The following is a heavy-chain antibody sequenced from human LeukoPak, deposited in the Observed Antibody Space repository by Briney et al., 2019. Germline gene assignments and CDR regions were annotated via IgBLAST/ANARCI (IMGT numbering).Heavy chain of an antibody. CDR3: ARSLSRLNHYGDSAADC. J-gene: IGHJ4*02. V-gene: IGHV1-8*01. D-gene: IGHD4-17*01. CDR2: MNPSSGDT. CDR1: GYTFTGSD. Sequence: ASVKLSCKASGYTFTGSDINWVRQAAGHRLEWLGWMNPSSGDTGYAQKFQGRVTMTRDTSISTAYMELSSLRSEDTAVYFCARSLSRLNHYGDSAADCWGQGTLVTVSS.